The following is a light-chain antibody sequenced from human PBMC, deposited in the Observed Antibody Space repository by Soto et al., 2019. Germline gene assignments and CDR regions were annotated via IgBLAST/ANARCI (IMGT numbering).Light chain of an antibody. V-gene: IGLV2-14*03. Sequence: QSALTQPASVSGSPGQSVTISCTGTSSDVGGFNYVSWFQQHPGKAPKLMIFDVSKRPSGVSDRFSGSKSGNTASLTISGLQAEDEAHYYCSSYTRISTVLFGGGTKLTVL. CDR1: SSDVGGFNY. J-gene: IGLJ2*01. CDR3: SSYTRISTVL. CDR2: DVS.